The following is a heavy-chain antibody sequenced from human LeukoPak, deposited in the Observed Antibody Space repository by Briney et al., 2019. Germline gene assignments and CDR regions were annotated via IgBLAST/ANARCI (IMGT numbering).Heavy chain of an antibody. J-gene: IGHJ5*02. CDR1: GYTFTGYY. V-gene: IGHV1-18*04. CDR3: ARDYYDSSGYYSYWFDP. D-gene: IGHD3-22*01. CDR2: ISAYNGNT. Sequence: RASVKVSCKACGYTFTGYYMHWVRQAPGQGLEWMGCISAYNGNTNYAQKLQGRVTMTTDTSTSTAYMELRSLRSDDTAVYYCARDYYDSSGYYSYWFDPWGQGTLVTVSS.